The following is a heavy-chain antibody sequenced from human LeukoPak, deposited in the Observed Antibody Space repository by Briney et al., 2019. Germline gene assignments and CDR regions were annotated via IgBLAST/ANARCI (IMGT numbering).Heavy chain of an antibody. D-gene: IGHD3-10*01. CDR2: ISYDGSNE. J-gene: IGHJ4*02. Sequence: GGSLRLSCAASGFTFSSYGMHCVRQAPGKGLEWVAVISYDGSNEYYADSVKGRFTISRDNSKNTLYLQMNSLRAEDTAVYYCAKEGYYGSGSFPDYWGQGTLVTVSS. CDR3: AKEGYYGSGSFPDY. V-gene: IGHV3-30*18. CDR1: GFTFSSYG.